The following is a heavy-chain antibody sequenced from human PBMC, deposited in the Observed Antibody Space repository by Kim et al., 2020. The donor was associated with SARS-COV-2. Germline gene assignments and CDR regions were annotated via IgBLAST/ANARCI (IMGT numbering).Heavy chain of an antibody. CDR1: GFTFSSYS. Sequence: GGSLRLSCAASGFTFSSYSMNWVRQAPGKGLEWVSYISSSSSTIYYADSVKGRFTISRDNAKNSLYLQMNSLRDEDTVVYYCARDSKIGVRLGVGDYGNFDYWGQGTLVTVSS. CDR3: ARDSKIGVRLGVGDYGNFDY. V-gene: IGHV3-48*02. CDR2: ISSSSSTI. J-gene: IGHJ4*02. D-gene: IGHD3-16*01.